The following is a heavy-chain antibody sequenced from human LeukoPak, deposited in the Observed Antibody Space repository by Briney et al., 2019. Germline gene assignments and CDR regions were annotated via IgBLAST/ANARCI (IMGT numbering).Heavy chain of an antibody. CDR1: GGSFSGYY. Sequence: PSETLSLTCAVYGGSFSGYYWSWIRQPPGKGLEWIGEINHSGSTNYNPSLKSRVTISVDTSKNQFSLKLSSVTAAGTAVYYCARDRFGLDVTTFDYWGQGTLVTVSS. CDR3: ARDRFGLDVTTFDY. V-gene: IGHV4-34*01. D-gene: IGHD4-17*01. J-gene: IGHJ4*02. CDR2: INHSGST.